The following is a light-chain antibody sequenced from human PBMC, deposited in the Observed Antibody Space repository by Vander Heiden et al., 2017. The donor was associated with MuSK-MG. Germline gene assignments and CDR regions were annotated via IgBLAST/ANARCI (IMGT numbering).Light chain of an antibody. V-gene: IGKV1-39*01. Sequence: DIQLTQSPSSLSASVGDTVTITCRAGQSISSYLNWYQQKPGKAPKLLIYAASSLQSGVPSRFSGSGSGTDFTLTISRLQPEDFATYYCQQSYSTPRTFGQGTKVEIK. CDR2: AAS. CDR3: QQSYSTPRT. CDR1: QSISSY. J-gene: IGKJ1*01.